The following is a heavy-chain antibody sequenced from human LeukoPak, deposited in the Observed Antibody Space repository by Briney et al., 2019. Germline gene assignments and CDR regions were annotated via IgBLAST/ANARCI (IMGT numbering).Heavy chain of an antibody. Sequence: GGSLRLSCAASAFTFSRYGMHWVRQAPGKGLEWVAFIRYDGSNKYYADSVKGRFTISRDNSKSTLYLQMNSLRAEDTAVYYCAKGDPIVGAQEGYWGQGTLDTVSS. CDR2: IRYDGSNK. D-gene: IGHD1-26*01. CDR1: AFTFSRYG. J-gene: IGHJ4*02. V-gene: IGHV3-30*02. CDR3: AKGDPIVGAQEGY.